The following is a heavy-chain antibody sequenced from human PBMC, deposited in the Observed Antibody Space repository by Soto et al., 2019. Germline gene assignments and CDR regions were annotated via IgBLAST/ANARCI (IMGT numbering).Heavy chain of an antibody. CDR1: GGSISTYY. V-gene: IGHV4-59*01. CDR2: IYYSGST. J-gene: IGHJ4*02. CDR3: ARRWGGNFDY. Sequence: HVQLQESGPGLVKPSETLSLTCTVSGGSISTYYWSWIRQPPGKGLEWIGYIYYSGSTNYNPSLKSRLTISVDTSKNQFSLKLSSVTAADTAVYYCARRWGGNFDYWGQGTLVTVSS. D-gene: IGHD3-16*01.